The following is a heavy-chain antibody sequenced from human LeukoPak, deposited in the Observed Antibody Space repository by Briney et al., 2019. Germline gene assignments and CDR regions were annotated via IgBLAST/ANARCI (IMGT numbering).Heavy chain of an antibody. CDR1: GFTFDDYA. J-gene: IGHJ4*02. CDR3: AKGRYSYGFDY. V-gene: IGHV3-9*01. Sequence: GGSLRLSCAASGFTFDDYAMHWVRQAPGKGLEWVSGISWNSGSIGYADSVKGRFTISRDNAKNSLYLQVNSLRAEDTALYYCAKGRYSYGFDYWGQGTLVTVSS. CDR2: ISWNSGSI. D-gene: IGHD5-18*01.